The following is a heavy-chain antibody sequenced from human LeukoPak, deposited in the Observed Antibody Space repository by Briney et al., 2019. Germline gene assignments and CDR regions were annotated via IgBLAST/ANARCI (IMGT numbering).Heavy chain of an antibody. CDR3: AKEGHYYYMDV. Sequence: GGSLRLSCAASGFIFSSHGMNWVRQAPGKGLEWVSGINWNGGSTGYADSVKGRFTISRDNAKNSLYLQMNSLRTEDTALYYCAKEGHYYYMDVWGKGTTVTVSS. J-gene: IGHJ6*03. CDR2: INWNGGST. V-gene: IGHV3-20*04. CDR1: GFIFSSHG.